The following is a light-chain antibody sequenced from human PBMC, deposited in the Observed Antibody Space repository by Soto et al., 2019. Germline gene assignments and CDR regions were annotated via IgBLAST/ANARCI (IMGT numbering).Light chain of an antibody. V-gene: IGKV3-20*01. Sequence: TVLTKPPGTLSLSPGERATLSCRASQSVSSSYLAWYQQKHGQSPRLLIHAASSRATGIPDRISGSGSGADLTITISRLETEDYALKECQQYSSSPPWTLGQGTKVDIK. CDR2: AAS. CDR3: QQYSSSPPWT. CDR1: QSVSSSY. J-gene: IGKJ1*01.